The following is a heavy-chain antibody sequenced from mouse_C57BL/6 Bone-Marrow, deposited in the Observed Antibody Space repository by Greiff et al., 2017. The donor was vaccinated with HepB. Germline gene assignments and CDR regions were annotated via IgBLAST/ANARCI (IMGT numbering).Heavy chain of an antibody. CDR3: ARHVTGSSHYYAMDY. Sequence: EVKLVESGGGLVQPGGSLKLSCAASGFTFSDYYMYWVRQTPEKRLEWVAYISNGGGSTYYPDTVKGRFTISRDNAKNTLYLQMSRLKSEDTAMYYCARHVTGSSHYYAMDYWGQGTSITVSS. J-gene: IGHJ4*01. CDR1: GFTFSDYY. CDR2: ISNGGGST. V-gene: IGHV5-12*01.